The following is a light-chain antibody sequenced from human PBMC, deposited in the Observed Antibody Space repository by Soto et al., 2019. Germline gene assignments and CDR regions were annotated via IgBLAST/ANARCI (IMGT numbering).Light chain of an antibody. V-gene: IGKV3-15*01. CDR3: QHYFEWPPMT. J-gene: IGKJ1*01. CDR2: GAS. CDR1: ETVATN. Sequence: VMTQSPATLSVSQGERATLSCWASETVATNLAWYQQKPGQAPRLLISGASTRAAGISDRFRGSGSGTEFTLTISSLRSEDSAIYYFQHYFEWPPMTFGQGTKVEI.